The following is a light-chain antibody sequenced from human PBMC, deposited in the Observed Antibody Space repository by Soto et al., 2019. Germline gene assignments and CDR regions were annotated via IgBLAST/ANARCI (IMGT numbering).Light chain of an antibody. V-gene: IGKV1-39*01. J-gene: IGKJ1*01. CDR3: QQSYSTPRT. CDR1: QSISSY. Sequence: IQMPKSHSSLSASVGDRVTITCRASQSISSYLNWYQQKPGKAPKLLIYAASSLQSGVPSRFSGSGSGTDFTLTISSLQPEDFATYYCQQSYSTPRTFGQGTKVAIK. CDR2: AAS.